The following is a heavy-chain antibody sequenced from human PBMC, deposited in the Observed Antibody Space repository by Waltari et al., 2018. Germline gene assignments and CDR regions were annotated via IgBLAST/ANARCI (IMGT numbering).Heavy chain of an antibody. J-gene: IGHJ6*02. D-gene: IGHD3-10*01. V-gene: IGHV4-34*01. CDR1: GGSFSGYY. CDR3: ARGMVRGVGRFGYYGMDV. Sequence: QVQLQQWGAGLLKPSETLSLTCAVYGGSFSGYYWSWIRQPPGKGLEWIGEINHSGSTNYNPSLKSRVTISVDTSKNQFSLKLSSGTAADTAVYYCARGMVRGVGRFGYYGMDVWGQGTTVTVSS. CDR2: INHSGST.